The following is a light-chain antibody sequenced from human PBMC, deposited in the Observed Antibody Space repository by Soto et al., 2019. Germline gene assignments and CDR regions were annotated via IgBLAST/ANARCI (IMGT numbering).Light chain of an antibody. CDR2: GAS. CDR1: QTITTY. CDR3: QQSYTTPIT. Sequence: DIQMTQSPSSLSASVGDRVTITCRASQTITTYLSWFQQKPGKAPKLLVYGASSLQSGVPSRFSGSGSGTEFTLTISSLQSEDFATYYCQQSYTTPITFGQGTRL. V-gene: IGKV1-39*01. J-gene: IGKJ5*01.